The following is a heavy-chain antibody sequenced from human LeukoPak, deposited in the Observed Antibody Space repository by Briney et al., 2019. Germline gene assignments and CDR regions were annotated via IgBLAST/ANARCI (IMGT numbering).Heavy chain of an antibody. CDR1: GYSISSGYY. CDR2: IYHSGST. Sequence: PSETLSLTCTVSGYSISSGYYWGWIRQPPGKGLEWIGSIYHSGSTYYNPSLKSRVTISVDTSKNQFSLELSSVTAADTAVYYCARDLRGIAAAGTSDYWGQGTLVTVSS. J-gene: IGHJ4*02. V-gene: IGHV4-38-2*02. D-gene: IGHD6-13*01. CDR3: ARDLRGIAAAGTSDY.